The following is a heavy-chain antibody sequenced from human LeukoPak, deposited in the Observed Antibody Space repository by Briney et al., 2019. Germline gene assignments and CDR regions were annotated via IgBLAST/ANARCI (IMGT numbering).Heavy chain of an antibody. J-gene: IGHJ4*02. CDR2: ISGSGGST. CDR3: ARAPYYYDSSGYTFDY. D-gene: IGHD3-22*01. V-gene: IGHV3-23*01. CDR1: GFTFSSYA. Sequence: GGSLRLSCAASGFTFSSYAMSWVRQAPGKGLEWVSGISGSGGSTYHADSVEGRFTISRDNFKNTLYLQMNSLRAEDTAVYYCARAPYYYDSSGYTFDYWAREPWSPSPQ.